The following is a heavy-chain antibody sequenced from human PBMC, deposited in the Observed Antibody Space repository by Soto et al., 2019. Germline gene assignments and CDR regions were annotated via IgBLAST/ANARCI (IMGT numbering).Heavy chain of an antibody. CDR3: ARTAGYSSSFDY. CDR1: GESVWSYG. Sequence: PWCSIGLACASSGESVWSYGMAVARKKPGKGLEWVAVIWYDGSNKYYADSVKGRFTISRDNSKNTLYLQMNSLRAEDTAVYYCARTAGYSSSFDYWGQGTLVTGSS. D-gene: IGHD6-13*01. CDR2: IWYDGSNK. J-gene: IGHJ4*02. V-gene: IGHV3-33*01.